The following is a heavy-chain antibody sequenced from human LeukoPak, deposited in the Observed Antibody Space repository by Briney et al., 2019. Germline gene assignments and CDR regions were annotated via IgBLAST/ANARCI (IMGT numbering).Heavy chain of an antibody. Sequence: ASVKVSCKTSGYTFTVYYMHWVRQAPGQGLEWMGWINPNSGGTNYAQNFQGRVTMTRDTSISTAYMELSRLRSDDTAVYYCVRGDVSPWGQGTLVTGSS. J-gene: IGHJ5*02. CDR3: VRGDVSP. D-gene: IGHD2-21*02. V-gene: IGHV1-2*02. CDR1: GYTFTVYY. CDR2: INPNSGGT.